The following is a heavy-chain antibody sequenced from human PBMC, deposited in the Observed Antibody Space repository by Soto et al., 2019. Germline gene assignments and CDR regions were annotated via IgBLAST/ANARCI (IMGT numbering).Heavy chain of an antibody. J-gene: IGHJ6*02. CDR3: ARDHYPQFRYYYGMDV. Sequence: QVQLVQSGAEVKKPGASVKVSCKASGYTFTSYGISWVRQAPGQGLEWLGWISAFNGNTNYAQKLQGRVTMTTDSSTRTAYMALRSLIEDDTAVYYCARDHYPQFRYYYGMDVWGQGTTVTVSS. D-gene: IGHD3-10*01. V-gene: IGHV1-18*01. CDR1: GYTFTSYG. CDR2: ISAFNGNT.